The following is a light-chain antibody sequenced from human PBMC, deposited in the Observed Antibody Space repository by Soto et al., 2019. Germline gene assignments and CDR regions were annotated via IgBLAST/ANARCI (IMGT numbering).Light chain of an antibody. J-gene: IGKJ5*01. Sequence: EIVLTQSPGTLSLYPGETATLSCRASQTIASRYLAWYQHQPGQAPRLLIYRTFARAPGSPDRFSGGGSGTDFTLTISRLEREDFAVYYCQQYDTSPPTFGQGTRLDIK. CDR3: QQYDTSPPT. CDR2: RTF. V-gene: IGKV3-20*01. CDR1: QTIASRY.